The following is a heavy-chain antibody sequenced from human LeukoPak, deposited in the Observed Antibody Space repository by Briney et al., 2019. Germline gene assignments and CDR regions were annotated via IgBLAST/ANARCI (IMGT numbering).Heavy chain of an antibody. CDR3: ARNMVALGSNDAFDI. CDR1: GFSVSSNY. J-gene: IGHJ3*02. D-gene: IGHD5-12*01. Sequence: GGSLRLSCAVSGFSVSSNYMSWVRQAPGRGLEWVSVVYKDGSTYYSESMEGRFIISRDNSKNTLYLQINNLRVEDTAVYYCARNMVALGSNDAFDIWGQGTVVTVSS. V-gene: IGHV3-53*01. CDR2: VYKDGST.